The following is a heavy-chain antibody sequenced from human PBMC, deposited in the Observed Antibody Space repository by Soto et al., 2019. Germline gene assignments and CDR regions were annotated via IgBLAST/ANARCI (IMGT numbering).Heavy chain of an antibody. CDR1: GFTFSSYA. CDR3: ACIDCESSFYDYYYGMDV. D-gene: IGHD2-21*02. J-gene: IGHJ6*02. Sequence: GGSLRLSCAASGFTFSSYAMSWVRQAPGKGLEWVSAISGSGGSTYYADSVKGRFTISRDNSKNTLYLQMNSLRAEDTAVYYLACIDCESSFYDYYYGMDVWGQGTTVTVSS. V-gene: IGHV3-23*01. CDR2: ISGSGGST.